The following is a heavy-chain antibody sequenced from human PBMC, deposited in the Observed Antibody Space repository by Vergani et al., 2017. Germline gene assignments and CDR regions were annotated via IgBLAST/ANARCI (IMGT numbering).Heavy chain of an antibody. J-gene: IGHJ3*02. CDR2: INPNSGGT. CDR1: GYTFTGYY. V-gene: IGHV1-2*02. D-gene: IGHD3-3*01. Sequence: QVQLVQSGAEVKKPGASVKVSCKASGYTFTGYYMHWVRQAPGQGLEWMGWINPNSGGTNYAQKFQVRVTMTRDTSISTAYMELSSLRSEDTAVYYCARDQQLRFLEWLLPTTDAFDIWGQGTMVTVSS. CDR3: ARDQQLRFLEWLLPTTDAFDI.